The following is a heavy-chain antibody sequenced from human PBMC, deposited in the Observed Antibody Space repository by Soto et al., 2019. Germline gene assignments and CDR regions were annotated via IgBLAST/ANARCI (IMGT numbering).Heavy chain of an antibody. J-gene: IGHJ5*02. V-gene: IGHV4-39*01. CDR2: SYYSGTT. D-gene: IGHD1-20*01. CDR3: TRGYNWNENYGDP. Sequence: THNPTCIVSGASGIGNSYYWTRIRQPPGKGLEWIGSSYYSGTTYFNPSLKSRATISVDTSKNQFSLRLTSVTAADTAIYYCTRGYNWNENYGDPWGPGALFTVS. CDR1: GASGIGNSYY.